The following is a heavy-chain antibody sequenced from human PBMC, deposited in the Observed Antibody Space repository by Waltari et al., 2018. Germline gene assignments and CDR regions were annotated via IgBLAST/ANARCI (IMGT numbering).Heavy chain of an antibody. J-gene: IGHJ4*02. D-gene: IGHD6-6*01. V-gene: IGHV4-39*07. Sequence: QLQLQESGPGLVKPSETLSLTCTVSRGSISSSRYYYGQIRRPPGKGLEWIGSIYYSGSTYYNPSLKSRVTISVDTSKNQFSLKLSSVTAADTAVYYCARDKSYSSSSYFDYWGQGTLVTVSS. CDR2: IYYSGST. CDR3: ARDKSYSSSSYFDY. CDR1: RGSISSSRYY.